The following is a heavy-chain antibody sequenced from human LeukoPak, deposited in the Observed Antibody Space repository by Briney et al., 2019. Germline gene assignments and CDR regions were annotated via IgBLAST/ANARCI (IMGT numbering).Heavy chain of an antibody. CDR3: ASDYWGHDAFDI. J-gene: IGHJ3*02. CDR2: IIPIFGTA. Sequence: SVKVSCKASGGTFSSYAISWVRQAPGQGLEWMGGIIPIFGTANYAQKFQGRVTITADESTSTAYMELSSLRSEDTAVYYCASDYWGHDAFDIWGQGTMVTVSS. CDR1: GGTFSSYA. V-gene: IGHV1-69*13. D-gene: IGHD7-27*01.